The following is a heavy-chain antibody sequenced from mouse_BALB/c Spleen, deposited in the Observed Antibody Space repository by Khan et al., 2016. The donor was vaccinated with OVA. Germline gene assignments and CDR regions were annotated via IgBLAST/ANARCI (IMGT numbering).Heavy chain of an antibody. J-gene: IGHJ2*01. Sequence: QVQLKQSGAELVRPGASVKLSCKTSGYIFTNYWIHWVKQRSGQGLEWIARIYPGTDNSYYNEKLKDRATLTADKSSSTVYMQLSSLKSDDSAVYFCAREEALYYFDYWGQGTTLTVSS. CDR3: AREEALYYFDY. D-gene: IGHD3-2*02. CDR1: GYIFTNYW. CDR2: IYPGTDNS. V-gene: IGHV1-76*01.